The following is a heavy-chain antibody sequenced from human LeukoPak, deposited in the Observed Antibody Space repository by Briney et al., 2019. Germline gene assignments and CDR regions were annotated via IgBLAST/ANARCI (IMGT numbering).Heavy chain of an antibody. V-gene: IGHV1-18*01. CDR1: GYTFTSYG. J-gene: IGHJ3*02. CDR2: ISAYNGNT. D-gene: IGHD2-2*01. Sequence: GASVKVSCKTSGYTFTSYGIRWVRQAPGQGLVWMGWISAYNGNTNYAQKLQGRVTMTTDTSTSTAYMELRSLRSDDTAVYYCARVVRVVVVPAAIAFDIWGQGTMVTVSS. CDR3: ARVVRVVVVPAAIAFDI.